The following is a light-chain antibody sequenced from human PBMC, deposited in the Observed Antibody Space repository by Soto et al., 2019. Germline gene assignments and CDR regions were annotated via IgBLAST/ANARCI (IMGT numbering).Light chain of an antibody. CDR1: QSVSSSY. CDR3: QQYGSSPCT. J-gene: IGKJ2*02. CDR2: GAS. Sequence: ESVLTQSPGTLSLSPGERATLSCRASQSVSSSYLAWYRQKPGQAPSLLIYGASSRATGIPDRVSGSGSGTDFTLTISRLESEDFAVYYCQQYGSSPCTFGQGTKLEIK. V-gene: IGKV3-20*01.